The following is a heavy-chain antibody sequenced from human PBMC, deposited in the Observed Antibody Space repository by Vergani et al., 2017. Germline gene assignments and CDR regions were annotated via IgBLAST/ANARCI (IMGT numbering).Heavy chain of an antibody. V-gene: IGHV3-23*01. CDR1: GFTFSSYA. CDR3: AKVGGGGWFFELGLYFDY. D-gene: IGHD6-19*01. J-gene: IGHJ4*02. CDR2: ISGSGGST. Sequence: EVQLLESGGGLVQPGGSLRLSCAASGFTFSSYAMSWVRQAPGKGLEWVSAISGSGGSTYYADSVKGRFTISRDNSKNTLYLQMNSLRAEDTAVYYCAKVGGGGWFFELGLYFDYWGQGTLVTVSS.